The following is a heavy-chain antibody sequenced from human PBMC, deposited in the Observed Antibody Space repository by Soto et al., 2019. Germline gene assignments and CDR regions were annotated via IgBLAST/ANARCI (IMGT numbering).Heavy chain of an antibody. V-gene: IGHV3-30-3*01. CDR1: GFTFSSYA. J-gene: IGHJ4*02. CDR3: ATIGDSGYDRGFDY. Sequence: QVQLVESGGGVVQPGRSLRLSCAASGFTFSSYAMHWVRQAPGKGLEWVAVISYDGSNKYYADSVKGRFTISREHSKNALYLQMNSRRAEDTAVYYCATIGDSGYDRGFDYWGQGTLVTVSS. D-gene: IGHD5-12*01. CDR2: ISYDGSNK.